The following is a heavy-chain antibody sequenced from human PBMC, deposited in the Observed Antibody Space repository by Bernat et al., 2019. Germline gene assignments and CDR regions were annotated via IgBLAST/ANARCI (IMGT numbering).Heavy chain of an antibody. D-gene: IGHD4-23*01. V-gene: IGHV3-33*01. CDR2: IWYDGSNK. J-gene: IGHJ5*02. CDR3: ARMIRWSWVYWFDP. Sequence: QVQLVESGGGVVQPGRSLRLSCAASGFTFSSYGMHWVRQAPGKGLEWVAVIWYDGSNKYYADSVKGRFTISRDNSKNTLYLQMNSLRAEDTAVYYCARMIRWSWVYWFDPWGQGTRVTVSS. CDR1: GFTFSSYG.